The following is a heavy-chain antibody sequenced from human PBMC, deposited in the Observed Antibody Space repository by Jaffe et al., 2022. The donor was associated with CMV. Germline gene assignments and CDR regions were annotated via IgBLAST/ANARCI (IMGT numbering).Heavy chain of an antibody. CDR1: GGSISSYY. CDR2: IYYSGST. Sequence: QVQLQESGPGLVKPSETLSLTCTVSGGSISSYYWSWIRQPPGKGLEWIGYIYYSGSTNYNPSLKSRVTISVDTSKNQFSLKLSSVTAADTAVYYCARLRGGLLSDHHDAFDIWGQGTMVTVSS. V-gene: IGHV4-59*08. CDR3: ARLRGGLLSDHHDAFDI. D-gene: IGHD3-3*01. J-gene: IGHJ3*02.